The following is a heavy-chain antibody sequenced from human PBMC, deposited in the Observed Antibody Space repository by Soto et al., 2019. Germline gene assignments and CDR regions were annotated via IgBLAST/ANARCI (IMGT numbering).Heavy chain of an antibody. CDR3: ATGRYYYGSGSYYNVD. D-gene: IGHD3-10*01. Sequence: TSETLSLTCTVSGGSISSGGYYWSWIRQHPGKGLEWIGYIYYSGSTYYNPSLKSRVTISVDTSKNQFSLKLSSVTAADTAVYYCATGRYYYGSGSYYNVDWGQGTLVTVSS. CDR2: IYYSGST. V-gene: IGHV4-31*03. CDR1: GGSISSGGYY. J-gene: IGHJ4*02.